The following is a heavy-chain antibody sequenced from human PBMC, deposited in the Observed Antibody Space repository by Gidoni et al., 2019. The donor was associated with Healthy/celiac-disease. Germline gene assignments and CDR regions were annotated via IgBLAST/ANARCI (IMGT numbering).Heavy chain of an antibody. V-gene: IGHV4-39*01. CDR1: GGSISSTSSY. D-gene: IGHD3-3*01. Sequence: QLQLQESGPGLVKPSAPLSLTCTVSGGSISSTSSYWGWIRQPPGKGLEWIGSIYYSGSTYYNPSLKSRVTISVDTSKNQFSLKLSSVTAADTAVYYCLIRYYDFWSGYSAHTGERAFDIWGQGTMVTVSS. CDR2: IYYSGST. J-gene: IGHJ3*02. CDR3: LIRYYDFWSGYSAHTGERAFDI.